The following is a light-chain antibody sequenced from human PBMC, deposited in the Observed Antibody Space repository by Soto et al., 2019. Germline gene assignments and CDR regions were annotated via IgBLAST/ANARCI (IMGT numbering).Light chain of an antibody. J-gene: IGKJ2*01. CDR2: KVS. CDR3: QQYNTASLT. Sequence: DIQMTQSPSTLSTSVGETVTTACRASESVRNWLAWFQQKPGNAPKLLIYKVSRLESGVPSRFSGSGYGTDFALTITGLQPDDFATYYCQQYNTASLTFGQGTKVEIK. CDR1: ESVRNW. V-gene: IGKV1-5*03.